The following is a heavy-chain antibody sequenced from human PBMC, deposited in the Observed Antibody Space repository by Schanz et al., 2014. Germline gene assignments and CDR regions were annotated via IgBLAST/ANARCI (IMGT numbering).Heavy chain of an antibody. J-gene: IGHJ4*02. Sequence: QLQMQELGPGLVKPSETLSLTCSVSGDSISSTSYYWGWIRQPPGKGLEWIGSIYYSGSTYYNASLKGRATIPVDTSKNQFPLKLTSVTAADSAVYYCARLWGGWRIPDYWGQGTLVTVSS. CDR2: IYYSGST. V-gene: IGHV4-39*01. D-gene: IGHD6-19*01. CDR1: GDSISSTSYY. CDR3: ARLWGGWRIPDY.